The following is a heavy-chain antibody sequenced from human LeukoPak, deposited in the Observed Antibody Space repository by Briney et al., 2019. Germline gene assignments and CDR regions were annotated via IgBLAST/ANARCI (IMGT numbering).Heavy chain of an antibody. J-gene: IGHJ4*02. V-gene: IGHV1-2*02. CDR2: INPNNGGT. Sequence: ASVKVSCKASGYIFTAYYLHWVRQAPGLGLEWMGWINPNNGGTMYAQEFQGSLTMTLDTSISTLYMELSSLTSDDTAVYYCARDDRATHDYWGQGTLVTVSS. CDR1: GYIFTAYY. CDR3: ARDDRATHDY.